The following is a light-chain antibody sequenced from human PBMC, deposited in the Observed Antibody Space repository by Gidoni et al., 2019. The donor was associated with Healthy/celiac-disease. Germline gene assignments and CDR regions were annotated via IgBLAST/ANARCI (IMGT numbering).Light chain of an antibody. J-gene: IGKJ4*01. Sequence: EIVITQSPATLSVSQGERATLSCRASQSVSSNFAWYQQKPGQAPRLLIYGASTRATGIPARFSVSGSGTEFTLTISSLQSEDFAVYYCQQYNNWPRLTFGGGTKVEIK. V-gene: IGKV3-15*01. CDR3: QQYNNWPRLT. CDR2: GAS. CDR1: QSVSSN.